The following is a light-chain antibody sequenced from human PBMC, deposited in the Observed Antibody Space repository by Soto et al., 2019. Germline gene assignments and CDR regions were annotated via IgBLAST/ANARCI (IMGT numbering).Light chain of an antibody. CDR3: QVRSNWPPSIT. CDR1: QSVGTY. Sequence: EIVLTQSPGTLSLSPGERATLSCRASQSVGTYLAWYQQKTGQAPRLLIYDASNRATGIPARFSGSGSGTDFTLTISGLEPEDFAVYYCQVRSNWPPSITFGQGTRLEIK. V-gene: IGKV3-11*01. J-gene: IGKJ5*01. CDR2: DAS.